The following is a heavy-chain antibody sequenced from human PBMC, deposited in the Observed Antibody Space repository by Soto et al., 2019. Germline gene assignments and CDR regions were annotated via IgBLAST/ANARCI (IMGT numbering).Heavy chain of an antibody. D-gene: IGHD6-19*01. J-gene: IGHJ5*01. Sequence: EVPLVESGGGLVKPGGPLRVSCAASVFNFSNYSMNWVRQAPGKGLEWVSSISSTSKYIYYADSVKGRFTISRDNAMKSLYLQMNGLRAEDTAVYYCARGLGSGWFDYWGQGTLVTVSA. CDR2: ISSTSKYI. V-gene: IGHV3-21*01. CDR1: VFNFSNYS. CDR3: ARGLGSGWFDY.